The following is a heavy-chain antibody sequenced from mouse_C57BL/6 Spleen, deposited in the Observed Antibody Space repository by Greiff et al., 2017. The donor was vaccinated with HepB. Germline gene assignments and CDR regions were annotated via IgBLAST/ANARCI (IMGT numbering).Heavy chain of an antibody. J-gene: IGHJ2*01. V-gene: IGHV5-6*01. CDR3: ARSTMVPNYFDY. D-gene: IGHD2-1*01. CDR1: GFTFSSYG. CDR2: ISSGGSYT. Sequence: EVNLVESGGDLVKPGGSLKLSCAASGFTFSSYGMSWVRQTPDKRLEWVATISSGGSYTYYPDSVKGRFTISRDNAKNTLYLQMSSLKSEDTAMYYCARSTMVPNYFDYWGQGTTLTVSS.